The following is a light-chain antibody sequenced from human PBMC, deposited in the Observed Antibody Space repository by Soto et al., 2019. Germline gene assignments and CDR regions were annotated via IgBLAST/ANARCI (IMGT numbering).Light chain of an antibody. CDR1: TSDVGGYNY. CDR3: SSYSSGDTPYV. Sequence: QSALTQPASVSGSPGQSITISCTGTTSDVGGYNYVSWYQHHPGKAPKLMISEVRHRPSGVFDRFSGSKSGNAASLTISGLQADDEADYYCSSYSSGDTPYVFGTGTKVTVL. V-gene: IGLV2-14*01. J-gene: IGLJ1*01. CDR2: EVR.